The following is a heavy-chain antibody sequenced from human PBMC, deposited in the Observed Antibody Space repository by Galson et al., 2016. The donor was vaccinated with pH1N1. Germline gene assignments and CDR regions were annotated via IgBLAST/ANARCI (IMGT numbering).Heavy chain of an antibody. D-gene: IGHD1-26*01. Sequence: SETLSLTCTVSGYSIRSGTYWGWVRQSPGKGLEWIASIYHSGSTYSNVALKSRLSISVDTARNKFSLELGSVTAAVTAFYYCARISDGGNDEGEPYYFDLWGQGTLVTVSS. CDR3: ARISDGGNDEGEPYYFDL. J-gene: IGHJ4*02. CDR1: GYSIRSGTY. V-gene: IGHV4-38-2*02. CDR2: IYHSGST.